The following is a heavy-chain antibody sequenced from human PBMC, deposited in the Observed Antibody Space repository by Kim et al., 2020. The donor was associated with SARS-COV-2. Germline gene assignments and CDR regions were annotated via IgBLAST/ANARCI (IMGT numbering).Heavy chain of an antibody. Sequence: GGSLRLSCAASGFTFSSYWMHWVRQAPGKGLVWVSRINSDGSSTSYADSVKGRFTISRDNAKNTLYLQMNSLRAEDTAVYYCARRYYGSGSYYEYFDYWGQGTLVTVSS. J-gene: IGHJ4*02. V-gene: IGHV3-74*01. CDR3: ARRYYGSGSYYEYFDY. D-gene: IGHD3-10*01. CDR2: INSDGSST. CDR1: GFTFSSYW.